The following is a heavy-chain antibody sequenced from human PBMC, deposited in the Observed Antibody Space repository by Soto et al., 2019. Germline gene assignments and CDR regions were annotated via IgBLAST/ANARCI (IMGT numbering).Heavy chain of an antibody. Sequence: SETLSLTCSVSGGSITSQPHYWTWVRQLPGKALQWIGYIHYTGTSDSSPSLRSRVTISIDRSKNQFFLNMTSVTAADTAVYYCARDTGDFTTLRAMDVWGQGTTVTVSS. CDR2: IHYTGTS. CDR1: GGSITSQPHY. J-gene: IGHJ6*02. V-gene: IGHV4-31*03. D-gene: IGHD2-21*02. CDR3: ARDTGDFTTLRAMDV.